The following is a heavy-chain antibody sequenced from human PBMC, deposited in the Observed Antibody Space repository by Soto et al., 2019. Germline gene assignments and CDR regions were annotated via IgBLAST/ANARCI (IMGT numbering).Heavy chain of an antibody. CDR1: GYTFTSYG. V-gene: IGHV1-18*01. Sequence: QVQLVQSGAEVKKPGASVKVSCKASGYTFTSYGISCVRQATGQGLEWMGWISAYNGNTKYAQKLQGRVTMTTDTSTSTAYRELRSLISEDTAVALIDYWGQGTLVTVSS. CDR3: DY. CDR2: ISAYNGNT. J-gene: IGHJ4*02.